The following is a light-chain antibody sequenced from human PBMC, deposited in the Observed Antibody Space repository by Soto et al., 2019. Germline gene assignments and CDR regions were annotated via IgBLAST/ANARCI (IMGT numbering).Light chain of an antibody. Sequence: DIPLTQSPSFLSASVGDRVTITCRASQGISSYLAWYQQKPGKAPKLLISAASTLQSGVPSRLSGSGSGTEFTLTISSLQPEDFATYYCQQLNSYPRTFGQGTKVEIK. CDR1: QGISSY. CDR3: QQLNSYPRT. CDR2: AAS. V-gene: IGKV1-9*01. J-gene: IGKJ1*01.